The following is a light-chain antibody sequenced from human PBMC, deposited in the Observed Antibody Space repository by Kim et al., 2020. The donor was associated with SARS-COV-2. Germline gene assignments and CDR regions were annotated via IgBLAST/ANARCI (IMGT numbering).Light chain of an antibody. Sequence: EIVLTQSPGTLSLSPGERATLSCRASHSVSSSYLAWYQQKPGQAPRLLIYGASSRATGIPDRFGGSGSGTDFTLTISRLEPEEFAVYYCQQYVSSPLTFGGGTKVDIK. V-gene: IGKV3-20*01. CDR3: QQYVSSPLT. CDR1: HSVSSSY. CDR2: GAS. J-gene: IGKJ4*01.